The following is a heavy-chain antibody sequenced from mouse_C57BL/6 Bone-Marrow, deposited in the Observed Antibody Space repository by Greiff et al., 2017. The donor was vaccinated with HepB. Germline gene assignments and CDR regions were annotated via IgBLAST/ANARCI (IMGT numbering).Heavy chain of an antibody. Sequence: VQLQQPGAELVRPGTSVKLSCKASGYTFTSYWMHWVKQRPGQGLEWIGVIDPSDSYTNYNQKFKGKATLTVDTSSSTAYMQLSSLTSEDSAVYYCARGNYYVWGTGTTVTVSS. CDR3: ARGNYYV. J-gene: IGHJ1*03. CDR2: IDPSDSYT. D-gene: IGHD1-1*01. CDR1: GYTFTSYW. V-gene: IGHV1-59*01.